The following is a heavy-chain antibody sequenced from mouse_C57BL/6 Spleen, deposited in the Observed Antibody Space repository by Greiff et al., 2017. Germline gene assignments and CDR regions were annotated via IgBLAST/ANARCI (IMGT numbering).Heavy chain of an antibody. CDR1: GYTFTSYG. CDR2: IYPRSGNT. Sequence: LVESGAELARPGASVKLSCKASGYTFTSYGISWVKQRTGQGLEWIGEIYPRSGNTYYNEKFKGKATLTADKSSSTAYMELRSLTSEDSAVYFCASPVTTVPRGGFAYWGQGTLVTVSA. D-gene: IGHD1-1*01. CDR3: ASPVTTVPRGGFAY. V-gene: IGHV1-81*01. J-gene: IGHJ3*01.